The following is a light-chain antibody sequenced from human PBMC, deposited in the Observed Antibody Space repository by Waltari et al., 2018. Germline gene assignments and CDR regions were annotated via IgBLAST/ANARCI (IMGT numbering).Light chain of an antibody. J-gene: IGKJ4*01. Sequence: EIVLTQSPATLSLSPGERATLSCRASQSVRTYLAWYQHRPGQAPRLLIYDASNRATGVPARFSGSGSGTDFTLTISGLQPEDFAVYYCQERNNWPGGAFGGGTKVEIK. CDR3: QERNNWPGGA. V-gene: IGKV3-11*01. CDR2: DAS. CDR1: QSVRTY.